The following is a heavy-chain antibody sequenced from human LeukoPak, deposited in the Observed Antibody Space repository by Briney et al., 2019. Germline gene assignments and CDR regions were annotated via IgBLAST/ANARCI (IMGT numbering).Heavy chain of an antibody. CDR1: GFTFSSYG. CDR2: IRYDGSNK. V-gene: IGHV3-30*02. D-gene: IGHD2-2*01. J-gene: IGHJ4*02. CDR3: AKEVDVVVPAATHFDY. Sequence: GESLKISCAASGFTFSSYGMHWVRQAPGKGLEWVAFIRYDGSNKYYADSVKGRFTISRDNSKNTLYLQMNSLRAEDTAVYYCAKEVDVVVPAATHFDYWGQGTLVTVSS.